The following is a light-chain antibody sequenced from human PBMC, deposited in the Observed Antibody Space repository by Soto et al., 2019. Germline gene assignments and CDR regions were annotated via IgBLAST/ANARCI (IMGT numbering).Light chain of an antibody. Sequence: QSALTQPASVSGSPGQSITISCTGTSSDIGGYDYVSWYQQHPGKAPKLVIYAVSNRPSGVSNRFSGSKSGNTASLTISGLQAEDEADYYCNSYTSITTLGVFGAGTKVTVL. J-gene: IGLJ3*02. CDR3: NSYTSITTLGV. CDR1: SSDIGGYDY. V-gene: IGLV2-14*01. CDR2: AVS.